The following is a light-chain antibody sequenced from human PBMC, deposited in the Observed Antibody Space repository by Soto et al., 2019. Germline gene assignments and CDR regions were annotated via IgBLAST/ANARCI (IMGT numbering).Light chain of an antibody. CDR3: QHYSNWQTWT. CDR2: GAS. V-gene: IGKV3-15*01. CDR1: QTVSSN. J-gene: IGKJ1*01. Sequence: EIVMTQSPATLSVSPRGRATLSCRASQTVSSNLAWYQQRPGQAPRLLIYGASTRATDIPARFSGSGSETEFTLTISSLQSEDFAVYYCQHYSNWQTWTFGQGTRVEIK.